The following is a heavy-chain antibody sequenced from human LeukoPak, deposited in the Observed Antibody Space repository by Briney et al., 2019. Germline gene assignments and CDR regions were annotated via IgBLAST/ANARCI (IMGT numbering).Heavy chain of an antibody. CDR3: ARDAYYYDSRFGSFDI. CDR2: IWYDGSNK. J-gene: IGHJ3*02. Sequence: SGRSLRLSCAASGLTFSSYGMHWVRQAPGKGLEWVAVIWYDGSNKYYADSVKGRFTISSDNSKNTLFLQMNSLRAEDTAVYYCARDAYYYDSRFGSFDIWGQGTMVTVSS. CDR1: GLTFSSYG. D-gene: IGHD3-22*01. V-gene: IGHV3-33*01.